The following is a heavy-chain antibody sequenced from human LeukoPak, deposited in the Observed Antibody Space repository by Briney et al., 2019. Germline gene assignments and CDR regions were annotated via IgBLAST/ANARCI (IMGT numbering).Heavy chain of an antibody. J-gene: IGHJ6*02. D-gene: IGHD3-9*01. Sequence: ASVKVSCKASGYTFTSYGISWVRQAPGQGLEWMGWISAYNGNTNYAQKLQGKVTMTTDTSTSTAYMELRSLRSDDTAVYYCARVGDDILTGYFYYYYYYGMDVWGQGTTVTVSS. V-gene: IGHV1-18*01. CDR1: GYTFTSYG. CDR3: ARVGDDILTGYFYYYYYYGMDV. CDR2: ISAYNGNT.